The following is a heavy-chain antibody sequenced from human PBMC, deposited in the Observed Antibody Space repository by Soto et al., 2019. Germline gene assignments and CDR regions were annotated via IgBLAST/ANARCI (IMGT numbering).Heavy chain of an antibody. J-gene: IGHJ5*02. CDR1: GFTFSSYA. CDR2: ISYDGSNK. V-gene: IGHV3-30-3*01. D-gene: IGHD6-19*01. Sequence: GGSLRLSCAAPGFTFSSYAMHWVRQAPGKGLEWVAVISYDGSNKYYADSVKGRFTISRDNSKNTLYLQMNSLRGEDTAVYYCARDLEVAVAGAWGQGTLVTVSS. CDR3: ARDLEVAVAGA.